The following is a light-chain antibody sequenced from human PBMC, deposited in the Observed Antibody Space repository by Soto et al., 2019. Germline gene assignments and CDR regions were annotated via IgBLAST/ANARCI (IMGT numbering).Light chain of an antibody. Sequence: ETVLTQSPGTLSLSPGERATLSCRASQSVSSSYLAWYQQKPGQAPRLLIYGASSRATGIPDRFSGSGSGTDFTLTISRLGPEDFAVYYCQQYGSSPPITFGQGTRLEI. V-gene: IGKV3-20*01. CDR1: QSVSSSY. J-gene: IGKJ5*01. CDR3: QQYGSSPPIT. CDR2: GAS.